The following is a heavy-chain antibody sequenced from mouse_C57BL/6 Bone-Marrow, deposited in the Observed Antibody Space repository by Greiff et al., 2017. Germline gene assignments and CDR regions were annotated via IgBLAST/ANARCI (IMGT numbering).Heavy chain of an antibody. D-gene: IGHD1-2*01. CDR3: LLRPFDY. CDR2: IDPENGDT. CDR1: GFNIKDDY. Sequence: VQLQQSGAELVRPGASVKLSCTASGFNIKDDYMHWVKQRPEQGLEWIGWIDPENGDTEYASKFQGKATITVDTSSNTAYLQLSSLTSEDSEVYYCLLRPFDYWGQGTTLTVSS. J-gene: IGHJ2*01. V-gene: IGHV14-4*01.